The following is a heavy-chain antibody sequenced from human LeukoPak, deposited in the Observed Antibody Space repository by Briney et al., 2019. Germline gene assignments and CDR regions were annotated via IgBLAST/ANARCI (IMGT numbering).Heavy chain of an antibody. CDR1: GFSFSTYG. CDR2: IWNAGTNT. CDR3: AGDTPPGGDYYFDY. Sequence: GGSLRLSCAASGFSFSTYGMHWVRQAPGKGLEWVALIWNAGTNTYYADSVKGRFTISRDNSKNTLYPQMNSLRAEDTAVYYCAGDTPPGGDYYFDYWGQGTLVIVSS. D-gene: IGHD3-16*01. J-gene: IGHJ4*02. V-gene: IGHV3-33*01.